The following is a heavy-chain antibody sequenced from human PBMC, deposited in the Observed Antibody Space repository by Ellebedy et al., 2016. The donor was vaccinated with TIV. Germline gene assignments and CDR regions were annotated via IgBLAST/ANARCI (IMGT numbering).Heavy chain of an antibody. CDR2: INNDGNTT. Sequence: PGGSLRLSCAASGFTFPNYWMHWVRQAQGKGLVWVSRINNDGNTTSYADSVEGRFTNSRDNARNTLYLQMNSLRAEYKAVYYCARDYYESSGYYAFDHWGQGTLVTVSS. CDR3: ARDYYESSGYYAFDH. CDR1: GFTFPNYW. J-gene: IGHJ4*02. V-gene: IGHV3-74*01. D-gene: IGHD3-22*01.